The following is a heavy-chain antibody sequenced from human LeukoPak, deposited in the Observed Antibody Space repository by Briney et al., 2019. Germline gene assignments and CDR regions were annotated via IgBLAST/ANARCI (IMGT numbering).Heavy chain of an antibody. Sequence: GGSLRLSCTASGFTFGDYAMSWVRQAPGKGLEWVGFIRSKAYGGTTEYAASVKGRFTISRDDSKSIAYLQMNSLKNEDTAVYYCTRVSIEAFDIWGQGTMVTVSS. V-gene: IGHV3-49*04. CDR2: IRSKAYGGTT. J-gene: IGHJ3*02. CDR1: GFTFGDYA. CDR3: TRVSIEAFDI.